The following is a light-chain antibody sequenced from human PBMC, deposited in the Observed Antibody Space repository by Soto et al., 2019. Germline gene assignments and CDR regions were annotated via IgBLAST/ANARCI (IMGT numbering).Light chain of an antibody. CDR1: SNDVGGYKY. CDR3: NSYTSRYTYV. J-gene: IGLJ1*01. Sequence: QSALTQPASMSGSPGQSITISCTGTSNDVGGYKYVSWYQQHPGKAPKLMIYEVSNRPSGVPNRFSGSKSGNTTSLTISGLQTEDEADYYCNSYTSRYTYVFGTGTKVTV. CDR2: EVS. V-gene: IGLV2-14*01.